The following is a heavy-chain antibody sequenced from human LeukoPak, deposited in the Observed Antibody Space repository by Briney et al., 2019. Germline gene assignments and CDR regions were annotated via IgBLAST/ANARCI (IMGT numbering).Heavy chain of an antibody. J-gene: IGHJ5*02. D-gene: IGHD5-18*01. CDR3: ARGSIYGYIFDP. CDR2: IYTSGST. V-gene: IGHV4-61*02. Sequence: SETLSLTCTVSGGSFSSGSYYWSWIRQPAGKGLEWIGRIYTSGSTNYSPSLKSRVTISLDTSKNQFSLKLSSVTAADTAIYYCARGSIYGYIFDPWGQGTLVTVSS. CDR1: GGSFSSGSYY.